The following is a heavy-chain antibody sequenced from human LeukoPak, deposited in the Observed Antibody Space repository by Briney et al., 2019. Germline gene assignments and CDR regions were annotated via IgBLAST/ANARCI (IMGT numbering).Heavy chain of an antibody. V-gene: IGHV1-8*02. CDR2: MNPNSGNT. D-gene: IGHD4-11*01. J-gene: IGHJ1*01. Sequence: ASVKVSCKASGYTFTSYDINWVRQATGRGLEWMGWMNPNSGNTGYAQKFQFRVTMTTDTSTSTAYTELRSLTSDDTAVYYCARDKAVTTELTQYFHHWGQGTLVTVSS. CDR3: ARDKAVTTELTQYFHH. CDR1: GYTFTSYD.